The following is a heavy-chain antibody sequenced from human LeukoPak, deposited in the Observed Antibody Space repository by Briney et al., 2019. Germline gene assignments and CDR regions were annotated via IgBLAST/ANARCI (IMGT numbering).Heavy chain of an antibody. CDR3: ARDLKGYGPDDYYYGMDV. V-gene: IGHV3-21*01. Sequence: GGSLTLSCAASGFTFSSYSMNWVRQAPGKGLEWVSSISSSSSYIYYADSVKGRFTISRDNAKNSLYLQMNSLRAEDTAVYYCARDLKGYGPDDYYYGMDVWGQGTTVTVSS. J-gene: IGHJ6*02. CDR2: ISSSSSYI. CDR1: GFTFSSYS. D-gene: IGHD5-18*01.